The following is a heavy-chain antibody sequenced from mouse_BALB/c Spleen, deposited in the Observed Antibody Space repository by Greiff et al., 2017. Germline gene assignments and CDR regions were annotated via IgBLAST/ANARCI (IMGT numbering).Heavy chain of an antibody. Sequence: VQLQQPGAELVKPGASVKMSCKASGYTFTSYWINWVKQRPGQGLEWIGDIYPGRGITNYNEKFKDKATLTVDKSSSTAYMQLSSPTSEDSAVYYCAKIWDGYFDVWGAGTTVTVSS. V-gene: IGHV1-55*01. CDR2: IYPGRGIT. J-gene: IGHJ1*01. CDR3: AKIWDGYFDV. D-gene: IGHD4-1*01. CDR1: GYTFTSYW.